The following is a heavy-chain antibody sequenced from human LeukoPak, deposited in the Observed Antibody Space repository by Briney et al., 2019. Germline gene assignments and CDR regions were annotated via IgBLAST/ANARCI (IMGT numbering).Heavy chain of an antibody. Sequence: SETLSLTCAVYGGSFSGYYWSWIRQPPGKGLEWIGEINHSGSPNYNPSLKSRVTISVDTSKNQFSLKLSSVTAADTAVYYCARGVIAAPHYYYGMDVWGQGTTVTVSS. J-gene: IGHJ6*02. CDR2: INHSGSP. D-gene: IGHD6-6*01. CDR3: ARGVIAAPHYYYGMDV. CDR1: GGSFSGYY. V-gene: IGHV4-34*01.